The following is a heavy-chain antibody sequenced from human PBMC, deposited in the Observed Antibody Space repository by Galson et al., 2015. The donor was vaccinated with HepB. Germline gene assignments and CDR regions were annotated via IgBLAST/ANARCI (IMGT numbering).Heavy chain of an antibody. CDR3: AKQGGSGY. J-gene: IGHJ4*02. CDR2: ISYDGSNK. CDR1: GFTFSSYA. Sequence: SLRLSCAASGFTFSSYAMHWVRQAPGKGLEWVAVISYDGSNKYYADSVKGRFTISRDNSKNTLYLQMNSLRAEDTAVYYCAKQGGSGYWGQGTLVTVSS. V-gene: IGHV3-30-3*02. D-gene: IGHD2-15*01.